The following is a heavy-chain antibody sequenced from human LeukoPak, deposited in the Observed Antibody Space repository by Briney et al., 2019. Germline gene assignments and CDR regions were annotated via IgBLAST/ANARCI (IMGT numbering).Heavy chain of an antibody. D-gene: IGHD3-10*01. J-gene: IGHJ4*02. V-gene: IGHV4-34*01. CDR3: ARGRYYGSGSYYNVLDLDY. CDR2: INHSGST. CDR1: GGSFSGYY. Sequence: SETLSLTCAVYGGSFSGYYWSWIRQPPGKGLEWMGEINHSGSTNYNPSPKSRVTISVDTSKNQFSLKLSSVTAADTAVYYCARGRYYGSGSYYNVLDLDYWGQGTLVTVSS.